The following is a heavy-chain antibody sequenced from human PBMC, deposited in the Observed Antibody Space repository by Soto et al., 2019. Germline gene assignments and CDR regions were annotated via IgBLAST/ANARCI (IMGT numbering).Heavy chain of an antibody. D-gene: IGHD2-2*01. J-gene: IGHJ4*02. CDR3: ARGLPTSCYLDY. Sequence: LRLSCAASGFTFSSYGMHWVRQAPGKGLEWVAVIWYDGSNKYYADSVKGRFTISRDNSKNTLYLQMNSLRAEDTAVYYCARGLPTSCYLDYWGQGTLVTVSS. CDR2: IWYDGSNK. V-gene: IGHV3-33*01. CDR1: GFTFSSYG.